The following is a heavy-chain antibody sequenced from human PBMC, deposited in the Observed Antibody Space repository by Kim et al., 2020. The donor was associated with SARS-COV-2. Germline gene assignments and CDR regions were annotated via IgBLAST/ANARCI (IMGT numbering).Heavy chain of an antibody. CDR2: IKQDGSEK. Sequence: GGSLRLSCAASGFIFSNYWMSWVRQAPGKGLEWVGNIKQDGSEKYYVDSVKGRFSISRDNAKNSLYLQMNSLRVEDTAVYYCSRAVWYTSGWDPFQHWGQGTLVIVSS. CDR1: GFIFSNYW. D-gene: IGHD6-19*01. J-gene: IGHJ1*01. CDR3: SRAVWYTSGWDPFQH. V-gene: IGHV3-7*03.